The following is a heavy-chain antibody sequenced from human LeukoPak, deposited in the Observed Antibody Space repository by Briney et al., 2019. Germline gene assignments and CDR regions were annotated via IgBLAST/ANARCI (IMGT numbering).Heavy chain of an antibody. J-gene: IGHJ6*03. Sequence: SETLSLTCIISGGSISSSTYYWGWIRQPPGKGLEWIGTIYYSGNTYYNPSLKSRVTISVDTSKNQFYLKLSSVTAADTAVYYCARAGAAAVGDDYYYYMDVWGKGTTVTIS. D-gene: IGHD6-13*01. CDR1: GGSISSSTYY. CDR2: IYYSGNT. CDR3: ARAGAAAVGDDYYYYMDV. V-gene: IGHV4-39*07.